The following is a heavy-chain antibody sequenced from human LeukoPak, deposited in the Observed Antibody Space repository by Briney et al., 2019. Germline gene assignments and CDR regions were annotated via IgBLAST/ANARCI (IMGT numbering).Heavy chain of an antibody. D-gene: IGHD3-9*01. V-gene: IGHV1-46*01. CDR1: GYTFTRYY. CDR2: INPSGGRT. CDR3: ARGGGRYFDWSPLPYYYYYYMDV. J-gene: IGHJ6*03. Sequence: GASVKVSCKASGYTFTRYYMHWVRQAPGQGLEWMGIINPSGGRTTYAQKFQGRVTMTRDMSTSTVYMEMSSVRSEDTAVYYCARGGGRYFDWSPLPYYYYYYMDVWGKGTTVTISS.